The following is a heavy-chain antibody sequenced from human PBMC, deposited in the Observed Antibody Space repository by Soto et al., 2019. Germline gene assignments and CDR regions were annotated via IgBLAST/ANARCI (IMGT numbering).Heavy chain of an antibody. CDR2: IYSGGST. CDR3: ARREQQPPQLNYYYYGMDV. Sequence: PGGSLRLSCAASGFTVSSNYMSGVRQAPGKGLEWVSVIYSGGSTYYADSVKGRFTISRDNSKNTLYLQMNSLRAEDTAVYYCARREQQPPQLNYYYYGMDVWGPGTMVTVSS. V-gene: IGHV3-66*01. D-gene: IGHD6-13*01. J-gene: IGHJ6*02. CDR1: GFTVSSNY.